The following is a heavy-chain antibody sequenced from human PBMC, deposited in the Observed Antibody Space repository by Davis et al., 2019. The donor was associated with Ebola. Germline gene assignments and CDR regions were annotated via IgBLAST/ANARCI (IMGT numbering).Heavy chain of an antibody. CDR1: GFTFSSSC. CDR3: ATKGLQQLHLDY. V-gene: IGHV3-7*01. D-gene: IGHD6-13*01. Sequence: GESLKISCAASGFTFSSSCMTWVRQAPGKGLEWVANIKQDGSEKYCVDSVKGRFTISRDNAKNSLYLQMNSLRAEDTAVYYCATKGLQQLHLDYWGQGTLVTVSS. CDR2: IKQDGSEK. J-gene: IGHJ4*02.